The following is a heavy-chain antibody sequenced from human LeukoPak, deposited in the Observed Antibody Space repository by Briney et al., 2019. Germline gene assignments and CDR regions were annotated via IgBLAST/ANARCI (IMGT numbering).Heavy chain of an antibody. CDR1: GGSISSYY. CDR3: AKNEKASFDY. CDR2: IYSSGST. D-gene: IGHD2/OR15-2a*01. Sequence: SETQSLTCTVSGGSISSYYWTWIRQPAGKGLEWIGRIYSSGSTNYNPSLNSRVTMSVDTSKNQFSLKLSSLTAADTAVYYCAKNEKASFDYWGQGTLVTVSS. V-gene: IGHV4-4*07. J-gene: IGHJ4*02.